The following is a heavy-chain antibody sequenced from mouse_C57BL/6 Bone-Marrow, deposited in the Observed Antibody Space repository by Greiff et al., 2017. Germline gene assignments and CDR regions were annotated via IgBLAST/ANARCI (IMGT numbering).Heavy chain of an antibody. J-gene: IGHJ2*01. CDR2: IYPGDGDT. Sequence: QVQLQQSGPELVKPGASVKLSCKASGYAFSSSWMNWVKQRPGKGLEWSGRIYPGDGDTNYNGKFKGKATLTADKSSSTAYMQLSSLTSEDSAVYFCAKGITTVRFDYWGQGTTLTVSS. CDR3: AKGITTVRFDY. CDR1: GYAFSSSW. V-gene: IGHV1-82*01. D-gene: IGHD1-1*01.